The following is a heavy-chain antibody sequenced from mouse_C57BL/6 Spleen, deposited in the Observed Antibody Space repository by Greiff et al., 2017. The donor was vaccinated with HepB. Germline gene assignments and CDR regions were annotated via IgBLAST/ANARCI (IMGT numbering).Heavy chain of an antibody. CDR1: GYAFSSSW. Sequence: VKLMESGPELVKPGASVKISCKASGYAFSSSWMNWVKQRPGKGLEWIGRIYPGDGDTNYNGKFKGKATLTADKSSSTAYMQLSSLTSEDSAVYFCARSPITTVVALDYWGQGTTLTVSS. V-gene: IGHV1-82*01. D-gene: IGHD1-1*01. CDR3: ARSPITTVVALDY. CDR2: IYPGDGDT. J-gene: IGHJ2*01.